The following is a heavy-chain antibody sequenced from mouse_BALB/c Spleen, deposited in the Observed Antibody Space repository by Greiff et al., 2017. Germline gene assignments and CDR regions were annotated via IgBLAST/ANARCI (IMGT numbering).Heavy chain of an antibody. D-gene: IGHD2-4*01. J-gene: IGHJ1*01. CDR3: AKTGNVITTRYFDV. Sequence: VQLQQSGPSLVQPSQSLSITCTVSGFSLTSYGVHWVRQSPGKGLEWLGVIWRGGSTDYNAAFMSRLSITKDNSKSQVFFKMNSLQADDTAIYYCAKTGNVITTRYFDVWGAGTTVTVSS. CDR2: IWRGGST. CDR1: GFSLTSYG. V-gene: IGHV2-5-1*01.